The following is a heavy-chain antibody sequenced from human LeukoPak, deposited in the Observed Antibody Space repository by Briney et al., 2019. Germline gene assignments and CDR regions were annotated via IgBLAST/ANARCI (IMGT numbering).Heavy chain of an antibody. J-gene: IGHJ4*02. CDR3: ARAVGVYTYGYGY. CDR1: GFTFSSYN. Sequence: GGSLRLSCAASGFTFSSYNINWVRQAPGKGLEWVSYISSSSSNINYADSVKGRFTISRDNAKNSLYLQMNSLRDEDTAVYYCARAVGVYTYGYGYWGQGTLVTVSS. D-gene: IGHD5-18*01. V-gene: IGHV3-48*02. CDR2: ISSSSSNI.